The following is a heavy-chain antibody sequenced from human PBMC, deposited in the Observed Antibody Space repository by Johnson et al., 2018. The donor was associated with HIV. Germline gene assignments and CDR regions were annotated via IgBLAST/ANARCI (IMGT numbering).Heavy chain of an antibody. CDR3: ARERSLNEYSSSWDAFDI. J-gene: IGHJ3*02. D-gene: IGHD6-6*01. CDR2: IYSGGST. CDR1: GFTVSSNY. Sequence: EVQLVESGGVVVQPGGSLRLSCAASGFTVSSNYMSWVRQAPGKGLEWVSVIYSGGSTYYADSVKGRFTISRDNSKNTLYLQMNSLRAEDTAVYYCARERSLNEYSSSWDAFDIWGQGTMVTVSS. V-gene: IGHV3-66*02.